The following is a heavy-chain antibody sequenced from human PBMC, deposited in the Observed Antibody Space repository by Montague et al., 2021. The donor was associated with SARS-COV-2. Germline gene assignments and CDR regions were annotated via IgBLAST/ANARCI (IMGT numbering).Heavy chain of an antibody. D-gene: IGHD5-12*01. CDR1: GGSINNYY. V-gene: IGHV4-59*01. CDR2: ISEIGST. Sequence: SETLSLTCTVSGGSINNYYWGWIRQPPGKALEYIAYISEIGSTHRNPALKSRVTISVDPSRNQFYLDVNSVTAADTAVYYCARRQGGRRLMDYWGQGTLVTVPS. CDR3: ARRQGGRRLMDY. J-gene: IGHJ4*02.